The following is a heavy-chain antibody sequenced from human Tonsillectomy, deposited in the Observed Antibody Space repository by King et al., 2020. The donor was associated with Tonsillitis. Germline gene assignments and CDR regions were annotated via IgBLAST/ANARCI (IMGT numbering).Heavy chain of an antibody. J-gene: IGHJ6*03. CDR1: GFTFSNYA. Sequence: EVQLVESGGGLVQPGGSLRLSCAASGFTFSNYAMTWVRQAPGKGLEWVSVISGSGGITYYAASVKGRFTISRDNSKDTLYLQMSSLRAEDTAVYYCAQGPDLSSYYFYMDVWAKGTTVTVSS. CDR2: ISGSGGIT. CDR3: AQGPDLSSYYFYMDV. V-gene: IGHV3-23*04.